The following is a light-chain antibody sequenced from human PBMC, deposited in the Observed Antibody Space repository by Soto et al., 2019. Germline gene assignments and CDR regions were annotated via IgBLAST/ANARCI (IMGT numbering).Light chain of an antibody. CDR1: QNVSGD. CDR2: GAS. Sequence: EAVMTQSPATLSLSPGERATLSCRASQNVSGDLAWYQQKPGQAPRLLIYGASTRATGIPDRFSGSGSATEFTHTISGLQSEDFAIFYCQQYYDWPLTFGGGTKVEIK. CDR3: QQYYDWPLT. J-gene: IGKJ4*01. V-gene: IGKV3-15*01.